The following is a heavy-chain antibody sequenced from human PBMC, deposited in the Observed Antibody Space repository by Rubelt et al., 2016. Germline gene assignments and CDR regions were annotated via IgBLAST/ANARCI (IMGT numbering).Heavy chain of an antibody. J-gene: IGHJ2*01. CDR2: LNADNGNT. D-gene: IGHD5-18*01. Sequence: QVQLVQSGAEVKKPGASVKVSCKASGCTFTSYAMHWVRQAPGQRLEWMGWLNADNGNTKFSQKFQGRVTITRDTSAGTAYMGLSSLGSEDTAVYYCARSKDTAMVTDADWYFDLWGRGTLVTVSS. V-gene: IGHV1-3*01. CDR3: ARSKDTAMVTDADWYFDL. CDR1: GCTFTSYA.